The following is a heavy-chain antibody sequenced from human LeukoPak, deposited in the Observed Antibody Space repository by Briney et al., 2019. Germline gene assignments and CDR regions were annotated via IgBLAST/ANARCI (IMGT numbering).Heavy chain of an antibody. Sequence: GESLKSSCKGSGYSFTSYWIGWVRQMPGKGLEWMGIIYPGGSDTRYSPSFQGQVTISADKSISTAYLQWSSLKASDTAMYYCARRGIVAYYYYGMDVWGQGTTVTVSS. CDR3: ARRGIVAYYYYGMDV. CDR1: GYSFTSYW. J-gene: IGHJ6*02. V-gene: IGHV5-51*01. D-gene: IGHD3-22*01. CDR2: IYPGGSDT.